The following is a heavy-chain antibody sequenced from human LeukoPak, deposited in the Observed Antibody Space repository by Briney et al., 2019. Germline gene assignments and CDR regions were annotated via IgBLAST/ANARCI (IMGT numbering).Heavy chain of an antibody. CDR2: IKQDGSEK. Sequence: GGSLRLSCAASGFTFSSYWMSWVRQAPGKGLEWVANIKQDGSEKYYVDSVKGRFTISRDNAKNSLYLQMNSLRAEDTAVFYCARSGYSGSYWGGYWGQGTLVTVSS. CDR1: GFTFSSYW. V-gene: IGHV3-7*01. D-gene: IGHD1-26*01. CDR3: ARSGYSGSYWGGY. J-gene: IGHJ4*02.